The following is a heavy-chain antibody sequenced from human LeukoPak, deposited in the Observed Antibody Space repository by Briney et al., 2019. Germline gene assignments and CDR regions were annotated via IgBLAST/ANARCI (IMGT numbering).Heavy chain of an antibody. J-gene: IGHJ4*02. Sequence: PSETLSLTCTVSGGSISSSSYYWGWIRQPPGKGLEWIGSIYYSGSTYYNPSLKSRVTISVDTSKNQFSLKLSSVTAADTAVYYCARDHRFLEAFDYWGQGTLVTVSS. CDR3: ARDHRFLEAFDY. V-gene: IGHV4-39*07. D-gene: IGHD3-3*01. CDR1: GGSISSSSYY. CDR2: IYYSGST.